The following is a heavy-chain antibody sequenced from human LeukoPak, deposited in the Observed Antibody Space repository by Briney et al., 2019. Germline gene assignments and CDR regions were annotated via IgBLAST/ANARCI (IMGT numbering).Heavy chain of an antibody. CDR3: ARIVPYNFGYIDY. V-gene: IGHV4-59*01. Sequence: SETLSLPCSVSGGSITNYYWSWIRQPPGKGLEWIGHIYYSGSTSYNPSLGSRVTISVDTSRNHFSLKLTSVTAAGTAVYYCARIVPYNFGYIDYWGQGTLVTVSS. J-gene: IGHJ4*02. CDR1: GGSITNYY. D-gene: IGHD5-18*01. CDR2: IYYSGST.